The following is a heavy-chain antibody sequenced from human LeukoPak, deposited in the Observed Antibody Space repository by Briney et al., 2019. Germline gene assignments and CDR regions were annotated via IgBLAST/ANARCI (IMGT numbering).Heavy chain of an antibody. Sequence: ASVKVSCKASGHTSTTYAIHWVRQAPGQGLEWMGWINAGNGNIKYSQKLQGRVTITGDTSASTAYMELSSLRSEDTAVYYCARVGATALFDYWGQGTLVTVSS. CDR2: INAGNGNI. CDR3: ARVGATALFDY. V-gene: IGHV1-3*01. D-gene: IGHD5-12*01. CDR1: GHTSTTYA. J-gene: IGHJ4*02.